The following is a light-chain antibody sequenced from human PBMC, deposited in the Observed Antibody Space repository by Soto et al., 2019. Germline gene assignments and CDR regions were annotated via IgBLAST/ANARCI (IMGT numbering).Light chain of an antibody. CDR3: QRLDSYPLT. Sequence: GDSVTIALPASPGISNYLAWYQQKPGKAAKLMIYAASSLQSGVPSRFSGSGSGTEFTLTISSLQPEDFATYYCQRLDSYPLTFGPGTKVEIK. CDR1: PGISNY. V-gene: IGKV1-9*01. J-gene: IGKJ3*01. CDR2: AAS.